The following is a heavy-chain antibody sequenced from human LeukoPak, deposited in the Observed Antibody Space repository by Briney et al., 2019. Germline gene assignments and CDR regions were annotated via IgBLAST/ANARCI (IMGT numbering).Heavy chain of an antibody. V-gene: IGHV4-30-4*07. CDR1: GGSISSGGYS. Sequence: PSETLSLTCAVSGGSISSGGYSWSWIRQPPGTGLQWIAYIYYSGSNYYNPSLKSRVTVSVDTSKNQFSLKLRSVTAADTGVYYCARAGPTIIEQLHNWFDPWGQGTLVTVSS. CDR3: ARAGPTIIEQLHNWFDP. J-gene: IGHJ5*02. D-gene: IGHD5-12*01. CDR2: IYYSGSN.